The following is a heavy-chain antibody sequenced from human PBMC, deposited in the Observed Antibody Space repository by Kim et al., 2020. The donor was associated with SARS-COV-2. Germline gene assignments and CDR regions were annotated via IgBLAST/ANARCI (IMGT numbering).Heavy chain of an antibody. D-gene: IGHD6-13*01. J-gene: IGHJ5*02. V-gene: IGHV4-59*08. CDR3: ARQIGSSWYLFEGDNWFDP. Sequence: SRVTISVDTSKNQFSLKLSSVTAADTAVYYCARQIGSSWYLFEGDNWFDPWGQGTLVTVSS.